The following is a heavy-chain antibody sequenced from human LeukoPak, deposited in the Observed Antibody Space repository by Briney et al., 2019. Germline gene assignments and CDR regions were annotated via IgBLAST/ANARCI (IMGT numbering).Heavy chain of an antibody. CDR1: GGSISSYY. CDR3: ARDSYYDTSGIDY. D-gene: IGHD3-22*01. V-gene: IGHV4-4*07. J-gene: IGHJ4*02. CDR2: ISTSGSG. Sequence: SETLSLTCTVSGGSISSYYWIWIRLPAGKGLEWIGRISTSGSGNYNPSLKSRVTVSVDTSKNQFSLKLSSVTAADTAVYYCARDSYYDTSGIDYWGQGTLVTVSS.